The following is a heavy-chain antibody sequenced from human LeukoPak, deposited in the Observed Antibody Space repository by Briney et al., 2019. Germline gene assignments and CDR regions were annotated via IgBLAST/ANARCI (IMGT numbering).Heavy chain of an antibody. J-gene: IGHJ5*02. D-gene: IGHD1-14*01. CDR3: ARHPRHHVTFDP. CDR2: IYYIGST. Sequence: TETLSLTFSVSGRSILCYYCGWIRQPPGKGLEWIGYIYYIGSTKYNPSIKSPVTISVQSSKDHFSLNLSSVTAPDPAVYYRARHPRHHVTFDPGGQARPVTV. CDR1: GRSILCYY. V-gene: IGHV4-59*08.